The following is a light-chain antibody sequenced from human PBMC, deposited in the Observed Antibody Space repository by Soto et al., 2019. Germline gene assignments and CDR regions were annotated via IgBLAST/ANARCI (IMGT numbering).Light chain of an antibody. V-gene: IGLV2-14*01. CDR1: TSDIGAYNY. CDR3: SSWDDSLSLNGVV. J-gene: IGLJ2*01. Sequence: QPVLTQPASVSGSPGQSITISCTGATSDIGAYNYVSWYQQHPGKAPKLLISEVSNRPSGVSDRFSGSKSGTSASLAISGLQSEDEAAYYCSSWDDSLSLNGVVFGGGTQLTVL. CDR2: EVS.